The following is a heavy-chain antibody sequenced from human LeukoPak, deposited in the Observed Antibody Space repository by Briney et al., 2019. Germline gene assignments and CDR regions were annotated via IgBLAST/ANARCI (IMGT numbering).Heavy chain of an antibody. V-gene: IGHV4-39*07. CDR3: ARDRIIDIMDV. Sequence: SETLSLTCTVSGDSISSSSYYWGWIRQPPGKGLEWIGSIYYTGSTYYNPSLKSRVTISVDTSKNQLSLNLNSMTAADTAVYYCARDRIIDIMDVWGQGTTVTVSS. J-gene: IGHJ6*02. D-gene: IGHD2-15*01. CDR1: GDSISSSSYY. CDR2: IYYTGST.